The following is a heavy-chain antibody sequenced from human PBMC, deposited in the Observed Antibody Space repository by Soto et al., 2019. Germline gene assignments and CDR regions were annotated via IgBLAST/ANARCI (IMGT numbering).Heavy chain of an antibody. J-gene: IGHJ4*02. CDR2: IVPMSGTT. Sequence: GASVKVSCKASGGSLSSRVISWVRQAPGQGLEWMGTIVPMSGTTNYAQRFQGRVTLTADKSSSTAYMELRGLTSEDTAVYYCVREGFSSGRFDYWGQGTLVTVSS. V-gene: IGHV1-69*06. CDR1: GGSLSSRV. CDR3: VREGFSSGRFDY. D-gene: IGHD6-19*01.